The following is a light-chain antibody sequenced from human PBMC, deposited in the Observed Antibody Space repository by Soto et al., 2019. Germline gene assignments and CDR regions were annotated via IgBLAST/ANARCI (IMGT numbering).Light chain of an antibody. J-gene: IGKJ5*01. V-gene: IGKV1-39*01. CDR3: QQSSSTPTSIT. Sequence: DIQMTQSPSSLSASVGDRVTITCRASQSISSYLNWYQQKPGKAPKLLIYAASSLQSGVPSRFSGSGSGTDFTLTISSLQPEDFATYYCQQSSSTPTSITLGQGTRLEIK. CDR2: AAS. CDR1: QSISSY.